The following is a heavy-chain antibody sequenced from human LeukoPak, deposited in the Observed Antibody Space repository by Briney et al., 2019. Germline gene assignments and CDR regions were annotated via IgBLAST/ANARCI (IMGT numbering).Heavy chain of an antibody. D-gene: IGHD2-15*01. CDR2: IHPSGML. Sequence: PSQTLSLTCTVSGASFNSDDQYWNWIRQSPGKGLEWIGSIHPSGMLYNNPSLESRVTMSRDTSKNQFSLKLSSVTAADTAVYYCARAVLGVGSCYFDYWGQGTLVTVSS. CDR3: ARAVLGVGSCYFDY. J-gene: IGHJ4*02. V-gene: IGHV4-31*03. CDR1: GASFNSDDQY.